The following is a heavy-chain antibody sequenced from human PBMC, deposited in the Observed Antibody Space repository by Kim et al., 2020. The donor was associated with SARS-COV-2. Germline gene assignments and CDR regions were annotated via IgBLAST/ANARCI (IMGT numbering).Heavy chain of an antibody. Sequence: ASVKVSCKASGYTFTSYDINWVRQATGQGLEWMGWMNPNSGNTGYAQKFQGRVTMTRNTSISTAYMELSSLRSEDTAVYYCARLFYYYDSSGYFTDRGNWFDPWGQGTLVTVSS. V-gene: IGHV1-8*01. D-gene: IGHD3-22*01. CDR3: ARLFYYYDSSGYFTDRGNWFDP. CDR1: GYTFTSYD. J-gene: IGHJ5*02. CDR2: MNPNSGNT.